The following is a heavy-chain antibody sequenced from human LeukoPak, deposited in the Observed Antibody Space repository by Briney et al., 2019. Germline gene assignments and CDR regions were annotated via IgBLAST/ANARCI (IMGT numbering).Heavy chain of an antibody. CDR1: GGSITTYY. D-gene: IGHD5-18*01. V-gene: IGHV4-59*01. CDR3: ARDMTAMVS. J-gene: IGHJ4*02. CDR2: VYYSGRT. Sequence: SSETLSLTCTVSGGSITTYYGSWIRQPPGKGLEWIGYVYYSGRTTYNPSLKSRVTMSVDTSKNQFSLKLSSVTAADTAVYYCARDMTAMVSWGQGTLVTVSS.